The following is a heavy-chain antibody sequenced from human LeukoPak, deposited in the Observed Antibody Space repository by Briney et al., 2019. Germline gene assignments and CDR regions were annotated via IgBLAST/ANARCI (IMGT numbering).Heavy chain of an antibody. V-gene: IGHV3-74*01. D-gene: IGHD1-7*01. J-gene: IGHJ3*02. CDR1: GFSFSSYW. Sequence: GGSLRLSCAASGFSFSSYWMHWVHHAPGKGLVWVSRLNGDGSSTSYLDSVRGRLTISRDNTKNTLYLHMNSLRAEGTGVYYCARERWNSEAFGIWGQGTVVTVSS. CDR3: ARERWNSEAFGI. CDR2: LNGDGSST.